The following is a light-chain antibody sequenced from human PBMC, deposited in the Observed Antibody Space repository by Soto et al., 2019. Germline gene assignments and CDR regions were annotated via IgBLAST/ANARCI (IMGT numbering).Light chain of an antibody. CDR2: DVT. CDR1: INDVGGYNY. V-gene: IGLV2-11*01. J-gene: IGLJ2*01. Sequence: QSALTQPRSVSGSPGQSVTISCTGTINDVGGYNYVSWYQQHPGKAPKLMIYDVTKRPSGVPDRFSGSKSGNTASLTISGLQAEDEADYYCCSYAGSYTHVVFGEGTKVTDL. CDR3: CSYAGSYTHVV.